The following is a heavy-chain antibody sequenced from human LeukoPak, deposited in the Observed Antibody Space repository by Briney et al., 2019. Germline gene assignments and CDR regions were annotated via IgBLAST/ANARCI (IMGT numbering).Heavy chain of an antibody. CDR1: GFTFSSYS. Sequence: GGSLRLSCAASGFTFSSYSMNWVRQAPGKGLEWVSSISSSSSYIYYADSVKGRFTISRDNTKNSLYLQMNSLRAEDTAVYYCARDRRYSSSAGLDPWGQGTLVTVSS. D-gene: IGHD6-6*01. CDR3: ARDRRYSSSAGLDP. V-gene: IGHV3-21*01. CDR2: ISSSSSYI. J-gene: IGHJ5*02.